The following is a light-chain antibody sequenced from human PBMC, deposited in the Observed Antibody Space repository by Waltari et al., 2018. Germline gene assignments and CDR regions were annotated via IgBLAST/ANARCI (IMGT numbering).Light chain of an antibody. Sequence: QSALPQPASPSAPPGPPPTPSFSRSAVFFGRYHPFSCYHHPPLPPPTLYISAHHYPRNPTKPRISGSTERPSGVSPRFSGTKAGNTASLTIFGLRAEDEADYYCCSYAGRPSSYVVFGGGTRLTVL. CDR1: AVFFGRYHP. J-gene: IGLJ2*01. V-gene: IGLV2-23*01. CDR2: GST. CDR3: CSYAGRPSSYVV.